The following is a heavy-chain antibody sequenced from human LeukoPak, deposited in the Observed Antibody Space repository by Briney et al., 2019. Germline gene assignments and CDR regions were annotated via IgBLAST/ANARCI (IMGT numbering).Heavy chain of an antibody. CDR3: ARVFYYDSSGEVAFDI. Sequence: SSGTLSLTCAVSGASISSTNWWTWVRQPPGKGLGWIGEIYHSGSTNYNPSLKSRVTISVDKSNNQFSLKLSSVTSADTAVYYCARVFYYDSSGEVAFDIWGQGTPVTVSS. V-gene: IGHV4-4*02. CDR2: IYHSGST. CDR1: GASISSTNW. D-gene: IGHD3-22*01. J-gene: IGHJ3*02.